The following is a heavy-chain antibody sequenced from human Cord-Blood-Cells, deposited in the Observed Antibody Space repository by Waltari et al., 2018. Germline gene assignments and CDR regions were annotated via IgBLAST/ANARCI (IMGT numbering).Heavy chain of an antibody. J-gene: IGHJ4*02. Sequence: QVQLQQWGAGLLKPSETLSLTCAVYGGSLSGYYWSWIRQPPGKGLEWIVEINHIVSTHYNPSLKSRVTISLDTSKNQFSLKLSSVTAADTAVYYCARGGYSSSWYRTLIDYWGQGTLVTVSS. V-gene: IGHV4-34*01. CDR3: ARGGYSSSWYRTLIDY. CDR1: GGSLSGYY. D-gene: IGHD6-13*01. CDR2: INHIVST.